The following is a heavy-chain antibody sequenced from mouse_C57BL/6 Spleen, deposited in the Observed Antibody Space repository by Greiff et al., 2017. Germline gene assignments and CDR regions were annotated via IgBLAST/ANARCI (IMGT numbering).Heavy chain of an antibody. Sequence: VQRVESGAELVKPGASVKISCKASGYAFSSYWMNWVKQRPGKGLEWIGQIYPGDGDTNYNGKFKGKATLTADKSSSTAYMQLSSLTSEDSAVYFCARGHYYGSSYVYAMDYWGQGTSVTVSS. V-gene: IGHV1-80*01. J-gene: IGHJ4*01. CDR2: IYPGDGDT. D-gene: IGHD1-1*01. CDR1: GYAFSSYW. CDR3: ARGHYYGSSYVYAMDY.